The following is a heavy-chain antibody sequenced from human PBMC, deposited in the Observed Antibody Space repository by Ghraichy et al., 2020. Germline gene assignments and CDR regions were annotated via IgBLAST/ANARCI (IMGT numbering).Heavy chain of an antibody. D-gene: IGHD3-10*01. V-gene: IGHV3-15*01. J-gene: IGHJ4*02. CDR2: LKSKTFGETT. Sequence: LSLTCAASGFTFNSAWMTWVRQSPGKGLEWVGLLKSKTFGETTDYAAPVKGRFTISRDDSKDTLYLQMNSLQTDDTAVYYCIHGSGYLDYWGQGTLVTVSS. CDR3: IHGSGYLDY. CDR1: GFTFNSAW.